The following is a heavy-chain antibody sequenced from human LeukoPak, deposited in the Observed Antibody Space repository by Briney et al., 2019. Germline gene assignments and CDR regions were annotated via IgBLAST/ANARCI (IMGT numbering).Heavy chain of an antibody. D-gene: IGHD1-26*01. J-gene: IGHJ6*03. CDR3: AKNRGAGSHYYYHMNV. Sequence: GGSLRLSCAASGFMFSSYAMSWVRQAPGKELEWVSAISGSGGGTDYADSVKGRFTISRDNSKNTLYLQMNSLRVEDTAVYYCAKNRGAGSHYYYHMNVWGKGTTVTVSS. V-gene: IGHV3-23*01. CDR2: ISGSGGGT. CDR1: GFMFSSYA.